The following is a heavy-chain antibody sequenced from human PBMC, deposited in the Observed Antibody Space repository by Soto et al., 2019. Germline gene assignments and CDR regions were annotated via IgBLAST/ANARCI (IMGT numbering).Heavy chain of an antibody. J-gene: IGHJ2*01. CDR1: GGSISSYY. CDR3: ARAGHEGCTNGVCYIPRPTYWYFDL. Sequence: SETLSLTCTVSGGSISSYYWSWIRQPPGKGLEWIGYIYYSGSTNYNPSLKSRVTISVDTSKNQFSLKLSSLTAADTAVYYCARAGHEGCTNGVCYIPRPTYWYFDLWGRGTLVTVSS. V-gene: IGHV4-59*01. CDR2: IYYSGST. D-gene: IGHD2-8*01.